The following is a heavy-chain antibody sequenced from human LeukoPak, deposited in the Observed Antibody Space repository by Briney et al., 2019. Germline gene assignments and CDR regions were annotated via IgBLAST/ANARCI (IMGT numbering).Heavy chain of an antibody. D-gene: IGHD3-22*01. CDR2: IYYSGSA. CDR1: GGSISSYY. J-gene: IGHJ4*02. Sequence: SETLSLTCTVSGGSISSYYWSWIRQPPGKGLEWIGYIYYSGSATYNPSFKSRVTISVDTSKNQFSLRVSSVTAADTALYYCARLDYSSGYAADHWGQGTLVTVSS. V-gene: IGHV4-59*08. CDR3: ARLDYSSGYAADH.